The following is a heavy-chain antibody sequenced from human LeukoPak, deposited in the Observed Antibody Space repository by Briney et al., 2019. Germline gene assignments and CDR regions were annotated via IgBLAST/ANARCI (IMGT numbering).Heavy chain of an antibody. CDR1: NGSFTEYF. CDR2: VYHSGST. J-gene: IGHJ5*02. Sequence: SETLSLTCVVNNGSFTEYFWSWIRQPPGKGLEWIGEVYHSGSTNYNPSLRSRLSISAYMSKKQFSLKLNSVTAADTAVYYCAREKFLGRLTRVLDTWGQGTLVTVSS. D-gene: IGHD3-3*01. CDR3: AREKFLGRLTRVLDT. V-gene: IGHV4-34*01.